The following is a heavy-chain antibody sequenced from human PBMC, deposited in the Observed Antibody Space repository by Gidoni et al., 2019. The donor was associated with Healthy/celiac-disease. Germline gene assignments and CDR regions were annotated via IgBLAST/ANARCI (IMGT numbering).Heavy chain of an antibody. CDR2: INWNGANT. CDR3: ARGYSGYDWGYYFDY. J-gene: IGHJ4*01. Sequence: EVQLVESGGGVVRPGGSLRLSCAASGFPFDDYGMNWVRQAPGKGLEWVSGINWNGANTGYVDSVKGRFTISRDNAKNSLYLQMNSLRAEDTALYYCARGYSGYDWGYYFDYWGHGTLVTVSS. CDR1: GFPFDDYG. D-gene: IGHD5-12*01. V-gene: IGHV3-20*04.